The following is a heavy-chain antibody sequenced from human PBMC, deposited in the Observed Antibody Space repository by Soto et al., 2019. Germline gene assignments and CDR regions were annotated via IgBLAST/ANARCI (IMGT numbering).Heavy chain of an antibody. J-gene: IGHJ4*02. D-gene: IGHD3-22*01. Sequence: PGGSLRLSCAASGFTFSSYAMSWVRQAPGKGLEWVSAISGSGGSTYYADSVKGRFTISRDNSKNTLYLQMNSLRAEDTAVYYCAKDEYYYDSSGPPTGGYYFDYWGQGXLVTVSS. V-gene: IGHV3-23*01. CDR1: GFTFSSYA. CDR2: ISGSGGST. CDR3: AKDEYYYDSSGPPTGGYYFDY.